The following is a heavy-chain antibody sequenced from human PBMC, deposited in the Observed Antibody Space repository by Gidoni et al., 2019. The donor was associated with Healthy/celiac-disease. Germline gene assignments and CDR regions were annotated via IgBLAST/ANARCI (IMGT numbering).Heavy chain of an antibody. D-gene: IGHD6-13*01. Sequence: QVRLQQWGAGLLKPSETLSLPCAVYGGSFSVSYWSWIRQPPGKGLEWIGEINHSGSTNYNPSLKSRVTISVDTSKNQFSLKLSSVTAADTAVYYCAREVKQPEAPHWFDPWGQGTLVTVSS. CDR1: GGSFSVSY. J-gene: IGHJ5*02. CDR3: AREVKQPEAPHWFDP. CDR2: INHSGST. V-gene: IGHV4-34*01.